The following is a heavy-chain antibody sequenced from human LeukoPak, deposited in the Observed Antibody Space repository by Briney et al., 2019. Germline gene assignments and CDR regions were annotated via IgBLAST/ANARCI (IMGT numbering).Heavy chain of an antibody. CDR1: GFTFSNYW. CDR3: ARVDTATTLFPF. CDR2: INSDGGST. Sequence: GGSLRLSCAASGFTFSNYWMHWVRQAPGKGLVWVSRINSDGGSTNYADSVKGRFTISRDNAKNTLYLQMNSLRADDTGMYYCARVDTATTLFPFWGQGTLVTVSS. D-gene: IGHD4-17*01. V-gene: IGHV3-74*01. J-gene: IGHJ4*02.